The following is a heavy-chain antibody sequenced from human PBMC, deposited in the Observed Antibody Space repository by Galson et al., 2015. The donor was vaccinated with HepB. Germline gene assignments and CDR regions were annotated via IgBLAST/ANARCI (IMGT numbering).Heavy chain of an antibody. CDR3: ATDLYGSGSYYNWGY. J-gene: IGHJ4*02. V-gene: IGHV1-24*01. D-gene: IGHD3-10*01. CDR1: GYTLTELS. Sequence: SVKVSCKVSGYTLTELSMHWVRQAPGKGLECMGGFDPEDGETIYAQKFQGRVTMTEDTSTDTAYMELSSLRSEDTAVYYCATDLYGSGSYYNWGYWGQGTLVTVSS. CDR2: FDPEDGET.